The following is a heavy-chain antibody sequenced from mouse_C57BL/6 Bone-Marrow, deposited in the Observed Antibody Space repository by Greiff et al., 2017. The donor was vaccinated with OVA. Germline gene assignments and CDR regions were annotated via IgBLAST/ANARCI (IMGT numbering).Heavy chain of an antibody. CDR3: AREDGSSYFDY. CDR1: GFTFSSYA. CDR2: ISDGGSYT. D-gene: IGHD1-1*01. J-gene: IGHJ2*01. Sequence: DVMLVESGGGLVKPGGSLKLSCAASGFTFSSYAMSWVRQTPEKRLEWVATISDGGSYTYYPDNVKGRFTISRDNAKNNLYLQMSHLKSEDTAMYYCAREDGSSYFDYWGQGTTLTVSS. V-gene: IGHV5-4*01.